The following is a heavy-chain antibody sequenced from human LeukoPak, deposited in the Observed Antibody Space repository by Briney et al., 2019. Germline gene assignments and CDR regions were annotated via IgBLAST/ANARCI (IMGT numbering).Heavy chain of an antibody. CDR3: ARSSYSSSSSV. Sequence: PGGSLRLSCAVSGFTFSGFWISLSRQAPGKGLGWVASINSDGSEGYYADVVKGRFTISRDNAKNSLYLQINSLRAEDTAVHYCARSSYSSSSSVWGQGTMVTVSS. CDR1: GFTFSGFW. J-gene: IGHJ3*01. D-gene: IGHD6-6*01. CDR2: INSDGSEG. V-gene: IGHV3-7*03.